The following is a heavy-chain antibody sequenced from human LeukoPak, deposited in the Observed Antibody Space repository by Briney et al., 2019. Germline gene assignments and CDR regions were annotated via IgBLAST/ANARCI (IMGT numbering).Heavy chain of an antibody. Sequence: GGSLRLSCAASGFTFSSYWMSWVRQAPGKGLEWVANIKQDGSEKYYVDSVKGRFTISRDNAKNSLYLQMNSLRAEDTAVYYCARDRGYCSSTSCPIDYWGQGTLVTVSS. CDR3: ARDRGYCSSTSCPIDY. CDR2: IKQDGSEK. J-gene: IGHJ4*02. CDR1: GFTFSSYW. V-gene: IGHV3-7*01. D-gene: IGHD2-2*01.